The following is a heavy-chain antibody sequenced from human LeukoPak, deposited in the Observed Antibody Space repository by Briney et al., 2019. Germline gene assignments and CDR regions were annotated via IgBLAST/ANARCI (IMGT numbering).Heavy chain of an antibody. V-gene: IGHV4-30-4*02. CDR2: IYYSGST. J-gene: IGHJ3*02. CDR1: GGSISSVDYY. CDR3: ARAPSPHYYDSSGYII. Sequence: SDTLSLTCTVSGGSISSVDYYWSWIRQPPGKGLEWIGYIYYSGSTYYNPSLKSRVTISVDTSKNQFSLKLSSVTAADTAVYYCARAPSPHYYDSSGYIIWGQGTMVTVSS. D-gene: IGHD3-22*01.